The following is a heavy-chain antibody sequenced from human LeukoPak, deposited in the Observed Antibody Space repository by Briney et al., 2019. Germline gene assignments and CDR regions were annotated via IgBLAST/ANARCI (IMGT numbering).Heavy chain of an antibody. V-gene: IGHV3-48*03. CDR3: AGRGYCSSTSCYSDLDYYYYYMDV. CDR1: GFTFSSYE. D-gene: IGHD2-2*01. CDR2: ISSSGSTI. J-gene: IGHJ6*03. Sequence: PGGSLRLSCAASGFTFSSYEMNWVRQAPGKGLEWVSYISSSGSTIYYADSVKGRFTISRDNAKNSLYLQMNSLRAEDTAVYYCAGRGYCSSTSCYSDLDYYYYYMDVWGKGTTVTVS.